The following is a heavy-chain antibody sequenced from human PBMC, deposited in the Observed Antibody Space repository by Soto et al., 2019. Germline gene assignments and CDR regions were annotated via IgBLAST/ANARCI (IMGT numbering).Heavy chain of an antibody. CDR2: ISYSGST. J-gene: IGHJ4*02. CDR1: GGSISSGNYY. D-gene: IGHD2-15*01. Sequence: QVQLQESGPGLVKPSQTLSLTCTVSGGSISSGNYYWSWIRQPPGKGLEWIGFISYSGSTYYSTSLKSRVPISVDTSKSQFSLNLRFVTAADTSVYYCATMGTPATGLYFFDYWGQGSLVTVSS. V-gene: IGHV4-30-4*01. CDR3: ATMGTPATGLYFFDY.